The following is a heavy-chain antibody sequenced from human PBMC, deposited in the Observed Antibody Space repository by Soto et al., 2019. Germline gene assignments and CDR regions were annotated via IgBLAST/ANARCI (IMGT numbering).Heavy chain of an antibody. CDR3: ARLPTGYPNWFDP. J-gene: IGHJ5*02. CDR1: GASISTNHHN. V-gene: IGHV4-39*01. CDR2: IHYRGDT. Sequence: SETLSLTCTVSGASISTNHHNWAWVRQPPGKGLEWMGNIHYRGDTYFNPSLGSRLSMSVDTSKNQFSLKLTSVTAADTAVYYCARLPTGYPNWFDPWGPGTQLTVSS. D-gene: IGHD3-9*01.